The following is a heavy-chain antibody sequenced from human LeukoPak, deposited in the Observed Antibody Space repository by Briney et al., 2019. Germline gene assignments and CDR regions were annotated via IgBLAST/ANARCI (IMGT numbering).Heavy chain of an antibody. CDR1: GFTFNTYA. CDR2: ISSSSSTI. Sequence: GGSLRLSCVASGFTFNTYAMNWVLQAPGKGLEWVTYISSSSSTIYYADSVRGRFAISRDNARKSLCLQMNSLRDEDTAVYYCVTGEDSGRPQAIDYWGQGTLVTVSS. V-gene: IGHV3-48*02. CDR3: VTGEDSGRPQAIDY. J-gene: IGHJ4*02. D-gene: IGHD3-10*01.